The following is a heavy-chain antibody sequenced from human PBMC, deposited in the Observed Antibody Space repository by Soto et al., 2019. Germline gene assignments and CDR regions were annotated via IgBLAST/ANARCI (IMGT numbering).Heavy chain of an antibody. J-gene: IGHJ6*02. CDR2: IWYDGSNK. CDR1: GFTFSNYG. D-gene: IGHD2-15*01. V-gene: IGHV3-33*01. CDR3: AGTPGASSGHHGMEV. Sequence: PGGSLRLSCAASGFTFSNYGMHWVRQAPGKGLEWVAVIWYDGSNKYYADSVKGRFTISRDNSKNTLYLQMNSLRAEDTAVYYCAGTPGASSGHHGMEVWGQGTTVTVSS.